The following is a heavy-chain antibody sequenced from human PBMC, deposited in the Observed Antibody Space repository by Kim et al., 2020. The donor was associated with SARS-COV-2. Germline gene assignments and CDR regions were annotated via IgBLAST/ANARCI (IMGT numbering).Heavy chain of an antibody. J-gene: IGHJ4*02. CDR3: ARRGYDFWSGYYPHYFDY. Sequence: KSRVTISVDTSKNQFSLKLSSVTAADTAVYYCARRGYDFWSGYYPHYFDYWGQGTLVTVSS. V-gene: IGHV4-34*01. D-gene: IGHD3-3*01.